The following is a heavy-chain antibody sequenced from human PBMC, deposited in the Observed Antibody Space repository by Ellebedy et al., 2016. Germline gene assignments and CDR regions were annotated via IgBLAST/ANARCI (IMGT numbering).Heavy chain of an antibody. D-gene: IGHD2-15*01. Sequence: GGSLRLSCAASGFTFSSYGMHRVRQAPGKGLEWVAVIWYDGSNKYYADSVKGRFTISRDNSKNTLYLQMNSLRAEDTAVYYCARDLGYCSGGSCYWGIDYWGQGTLVTVSS. V-gene: IGHV3-33*01. CDR3: ARDLGYCSGGSCYWGIDY. CDR1: GFTFSSYG. CDR2: IWYDGSNK. J-gene: IGHJ4*02.